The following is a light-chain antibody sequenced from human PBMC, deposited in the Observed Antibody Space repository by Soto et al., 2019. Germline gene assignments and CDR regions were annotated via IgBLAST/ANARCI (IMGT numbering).Light chain of an antibody. CDR3: QQYGSSGT. CDR1: QSVSNNY. V-gene: IGKV3-20*01. Sequence: DIVLTPSPGTLSLSPGERATLCCRASQSVSNNYLAWYQQKPGQAPRLLIYGASNRATGIPDRFSGSGSGTDFTLTISRLEPEDFAVYYCQQYGSSGTFGQGTKVDIK. J-gene: IGKJ1*01. CDR2: GAS.